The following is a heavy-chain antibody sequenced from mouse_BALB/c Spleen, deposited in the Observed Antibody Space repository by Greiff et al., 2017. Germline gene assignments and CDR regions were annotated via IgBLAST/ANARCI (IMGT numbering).Heavy chain of an antibody. Sequence: DVKLQESGGGLVQPGGSMKLSCVASGFTFSNYWMNWVRQSPEKGLEWVAEIRLKSNNYATHYAESVKGRFTISRDDSKSSVYLQMNNLRAEDTGIYYCTRTEVRRGAMDYWGQGTSVTVSS. V-gene: IGHV6-6*02. CDR1: GFTFSNYW. D-gene: IGHD2-14*01. CDR2: IRLKSNNYAT. J-gene: IGHJ4*01. CDR3: TRTEVRRGAMDY.